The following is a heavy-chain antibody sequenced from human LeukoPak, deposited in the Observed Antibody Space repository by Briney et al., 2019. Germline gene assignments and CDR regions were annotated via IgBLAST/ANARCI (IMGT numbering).Heavy chain of an antibody. CDR1: GGSISSGGYY. CDR2: IYYSGST. Sequence: PSQTLSLTCTVSGGSISSGGYYWSWIRQHPGKGLEWIGYIYYSGSTYYNPSLKSRVTISVDTSKNQFSLKLNSVTAADTAVYYCARLGYYDSSGYYPVWWFDPWGQGTLVTVSS. CDR3: ARLGYYDSSGYYPVWWFDP. D-gene: IGHD3-22*01. J-gene: IGHJ5*02. V-gene: IGHV4-31*03.